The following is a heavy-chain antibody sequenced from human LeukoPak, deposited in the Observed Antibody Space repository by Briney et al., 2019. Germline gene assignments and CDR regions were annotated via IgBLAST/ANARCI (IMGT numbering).Heavy chain of an antibody. V-gene: IGHV3-21*01. D-gene: IGHD1-26*01. CDR1: GFTFSNYA. CDR3: AKAPGQWELPYFDY. J-gene: IGHJ4*02. CDR2: ISSSSSYI. Sequence: GGSLRLSCAPSGFTFSNYAMNWVRQAPGKGLEWVSSISSSSSYIYYADSVKGRFTISRDNAKNSLYLQMNSLRAEDTAVYYCAKAPGQWELPYFDYWGQGTLVTVSS.